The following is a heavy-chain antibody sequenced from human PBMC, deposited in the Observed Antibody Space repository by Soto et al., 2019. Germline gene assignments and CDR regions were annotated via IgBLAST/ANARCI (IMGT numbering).Heavy chain of an antibody. J-gene: IGHJ5*02. CDR3: ARLTYYDFWNWFDP. V-gene: IGHV3-64*01. CDR1: GFTFSSYA. D-gene: IGHD3-3*01. CDR2: ISSNGVST. Sequence: EVQLVESGGGLVQPGGSLRLSCAASGFTFSSYAMHWVRQAPGKGLEYVSAISSNGVSTYYANSVKGRFTISRDNSKNTLYLQMGSLRAEDMAVYDCARLTYYDFWNWFDPWGQGTLVTVSS.